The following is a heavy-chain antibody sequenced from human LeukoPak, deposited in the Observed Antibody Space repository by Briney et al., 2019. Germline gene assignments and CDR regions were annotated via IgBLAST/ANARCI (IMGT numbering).Heavy chain of an antibody. D-gene: IGHD3-22*01. CDR1: GYTFTSYG. CDR3: ARRDRGGWYYDSSGYFNYFDY. Sequence: GASLKVSCKASGYTFTSYGISWVRQAPGQGLEWMGWIKAYNGNTNYAQKLQGRVTMTTDTSTSTAYMELRSLRSDDTAVYYCARRDRGGWYYDSSGYFNYFDYWGQGTLVTVSS. J-gene: IGHJ4*02. V-gene: IGHV1-18*01. CDR2: IKAYNGNT.